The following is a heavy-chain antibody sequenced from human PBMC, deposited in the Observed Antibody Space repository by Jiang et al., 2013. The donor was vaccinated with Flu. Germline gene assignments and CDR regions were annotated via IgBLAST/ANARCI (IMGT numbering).Heavy chain of an antibody. CDR3: VRRGGSWWSGFYFYIDL. Sequence: QLLESGAEVKKPGESLKISCQASGYKFSNYWIGWVRQMPGKGLEWMGNIFPDDSEIKYSPSFQGQVTISVDKSINTAYLHWGRLQASDTGTYYCVRRGGSWWSGFYFYIDLWGKGTTVTVSS. CDR2: IFPDDSEI. J-gene: IGHJ6*03. D-gene: IGHD6-13*01. V-gene: IGHV5-51*01. CDR1: GYKFSNYW.